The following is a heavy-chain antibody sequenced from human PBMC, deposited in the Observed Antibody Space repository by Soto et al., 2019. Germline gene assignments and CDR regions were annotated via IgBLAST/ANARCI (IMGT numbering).Heavy chain of an antibody. CDR1: GYTFTGYY. CDR2: INPNSGGT. V-gene: IGHV1-2*04. J-gene: IGHJ6*02. Sequence: ASVKVSCKASGYTFTGYYMHWVRQAPGQGLEWMGWINPNSGGTNYAQKFQGWVTMTRGTSIGTAYMELSRLRSDDTAVYYCAIDNEIAVAGTDYYYYGMDVWGQGTTVTVSS. D-gene: IGHD6-19*01. CDR3: AIDNEIAVAGTDYYYYGMDV.